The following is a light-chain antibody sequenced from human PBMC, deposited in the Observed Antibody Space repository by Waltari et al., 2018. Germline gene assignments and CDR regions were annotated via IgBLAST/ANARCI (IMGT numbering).Light chain of an antibody. J-gene: IGKJ1*01. CDR3: FQDYNYPRT. V-gene: IGKV1-6*01. CDR2: AAS. CDR1: QGIRDE. Sequence: AIQMTQSPSSLSASVGDRVTITCRASQGIRDELGWFQQKPGKAPKLLICAASILESGVPLRFSGSGSGTDFTLPITSLQPEDFATYYCFQDYNYPRTFGQGTKVE.